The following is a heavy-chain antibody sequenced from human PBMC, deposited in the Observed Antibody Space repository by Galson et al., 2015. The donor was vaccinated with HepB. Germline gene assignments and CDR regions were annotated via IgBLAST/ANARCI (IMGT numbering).Heavy chain of an antibody. Sequence: SLRLSCAASGFTFSSYSMNWVRQAPGKGLEWISYINIGRYGSITSYADSVKGRLTISRGDAKNSLYLQMNSLRDEDTAVYYCVRDEFYAFDMWGQGTMVTVSS. J-gene: IGHJ3*02. CDR3: VRDEFYAFDM. CDR1: GFTFSSYS. V-gene: IGHV3-48*02. D-gene: IGHD2/OR15-2a*01. CDR2: INIGRYGSIT.